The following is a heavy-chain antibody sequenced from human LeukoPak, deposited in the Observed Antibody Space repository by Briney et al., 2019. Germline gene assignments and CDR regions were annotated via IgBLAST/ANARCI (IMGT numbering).Heavy chain of an antibody. J-gene: IGHJ5*02. D-gene: IGHD4-23*01. CDR2: ISNSGRTT. Sequence: GGSLRLSCVASGFTFSSYEMNWLRQAPGKGLEWVSYISNSGRTTYYADSVKGRFTISRDNAKNSLYLQMNSLRAEDTAVYYCASYGGHPSRFDPWGPGTLVTVSS. V-gene: IGHV3-48*03. CDR1: GFTFSSYE. CDR3: ASYGGHPSRFDP.